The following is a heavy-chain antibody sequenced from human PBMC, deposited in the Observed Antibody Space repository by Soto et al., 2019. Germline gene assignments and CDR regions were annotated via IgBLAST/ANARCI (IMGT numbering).Heavy chain of an antibody. CDR1: GGSFSGYY. CDR3: ARPTRQWLGLRYYYGMDV. J-gene: IGHJ6*02. Sequence: SETLSLSCAVYGGSFSGYYWSWIRQPPGKGLEWIGEINHSGSTNYNPSLKSRVAISVDTSTNQFSLKLSPVTAADTAGYYCARPTRQWLGLRYYYGMDVWGQGTTVS. V-gene: IGHV4-34*01. D-gene: IGHD6-19*01. CDR2: INHSGST.